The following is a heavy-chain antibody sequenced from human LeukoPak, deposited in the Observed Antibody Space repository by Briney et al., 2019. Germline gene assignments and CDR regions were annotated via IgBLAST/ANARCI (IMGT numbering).Heavy chain of an antibody. D-gene: IGHD4/OR15-4a*01. CDR1: GCTFSNYA. J-gene: IGHJ4*02. CDR3: ARRAGAYSHPYDY. Sequence: GGSLRLSCAASGCTFSNYAMSWVRQAPGKGLEWVSFIYSGGSTHYSDSVKGRFTISRDNSKNTLYLQMNSLRAEDTAVYYCARRAGAYSHPYDYWGQGTLVTVSS. CDR2: IYSGGST. V-gene: IGHV3-53*01.